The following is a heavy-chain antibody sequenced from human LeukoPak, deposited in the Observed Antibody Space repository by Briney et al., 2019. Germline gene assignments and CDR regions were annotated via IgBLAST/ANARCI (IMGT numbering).Heavy chain of an antibody. CDR1: GFTFSSYE. CDR2: ISSSGSTI. V-gene: IGHV3-48*03. CDR3: AREGRSGVVTLCYYYYYMDV. D-gene: IGHD3-3*01. Sequence: GGSLRLSCAASGFTFSSYEMNWVRQAPGKGLEWVSYISSSGSTIYYADSVKGRFTISRDNAKNSLYLQMNSLRAEDTAVYYCAREGRSGVVTLCYYYYYMDVWGKGTTVTVSS. J-gene: IGHJ6*03.